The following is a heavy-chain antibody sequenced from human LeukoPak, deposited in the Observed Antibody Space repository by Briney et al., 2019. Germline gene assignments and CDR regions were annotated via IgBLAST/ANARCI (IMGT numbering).Heavy chain of an antibody. D-gene: IGHD1-14*01. CDR3: ARPGRKLSNSFAFEP. V-gene: IGHV4-39*01. CDR2: AYYSEST. CDR1: GGSISRGSSY. J-gene: IGHJ5*02. Sequence: SGTLSLTCIVSGGSISRGSSYWSWIRQPPGKGLEWIASAYYSESTYYNPSLRSRATISVDTSKNQFSLKLNSVSAADTAVYYCARPGRKLSNSFAFEPWGQGALVTASS.